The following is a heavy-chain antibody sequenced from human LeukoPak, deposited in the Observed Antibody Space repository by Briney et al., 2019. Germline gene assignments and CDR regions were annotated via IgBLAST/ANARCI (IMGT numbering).Heavy chain of an antibody. Sequence: SETLSLTCTVSGGSISSSNYYWGWIRQPPGEGLEWSGTIYYSGTTYYNPSLGSRVTISLDTSKNQFSLKLTSVTAADTAVYYCARRSTKENGFDFWGQGTLVTVSS. J-gene: IGHJ4*02. V-gene: IGHV4-39*01. D-gene: IGHD1-1*01. CDR2: IYYSGTT. CDR3: ARRSTKENGFDF. CDR1: GGSISSSNYY.